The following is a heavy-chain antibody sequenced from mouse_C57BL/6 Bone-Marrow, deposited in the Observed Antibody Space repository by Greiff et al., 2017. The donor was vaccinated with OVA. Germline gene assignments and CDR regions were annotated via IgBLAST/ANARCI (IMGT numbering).Heavy chain of an antibody. CDR3: GGDGYYPDSFDY. D-gene: IGHD2-3*01. CDR1: GYTFTSYG. CDR2: IYPRSGNT. J-gene: IGHJ2*01. V-gene: IGHV1-81*01. Sequence: QVQLQQSGAELARPGASVKLSCKASGYTFTSYGISWVQQSTGQGLEWIGEIYPRSGNTYYNEKVKGKATLTADKSSSTAYMELRSLTSEDSAVYCCGGDGYYPDSFDYWGQGTTLTVSS.